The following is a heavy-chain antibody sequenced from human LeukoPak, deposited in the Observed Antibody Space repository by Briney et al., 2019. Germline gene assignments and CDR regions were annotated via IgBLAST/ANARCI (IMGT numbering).Heavy chain of an antibody. D-gene: IGHD6-13*01. CDR2: ISAYNGNT. V-gene: IGHV1-18*01. CDR3: ARRPLSHSSSWYSRWFDP. CDR1: GGTFSSYG. Sequence: GASVKVSCKASGGTFSSYGISWVRQAPGQGLEWMGWISAYNGNTNYAQKLQGRVTMTTDTSTSTAYMELRSLRSDDTAVYYCARRPLSHSSSWYSRWFDPWGQGTLVTVSS. J-gene: IGHJ5*02.